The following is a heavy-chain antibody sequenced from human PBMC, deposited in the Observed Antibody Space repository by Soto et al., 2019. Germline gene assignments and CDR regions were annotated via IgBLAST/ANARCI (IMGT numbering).Heavy chain of an antibody. Sequence: GGSLRLSCAASGFTFSSYTRNWVRQAPGKGLEWVSYISSSSSTIYYADSVKGRFTISRDNAKNSLYLQMNSLRDEDTAVYYCARDEWYSNYVYYYYYGMDVWGQGTTVTVSS. J-gene: IGHJ6*02. V-gene: IGHV3-48*02. CDR3: ARDEWYSNYVYYYYYGMDV. CDR1: GFTFSSYT. D-gene: IGHD4-4*01. CDR2: ISSSSSTI.